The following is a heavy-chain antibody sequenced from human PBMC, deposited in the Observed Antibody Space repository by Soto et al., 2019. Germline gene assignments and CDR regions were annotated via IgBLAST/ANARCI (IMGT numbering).Heavy chain of an antibody. V-gene: IGHV3-23*01. D-gene: IGHD6-19*01. CDR2: ISGSGGST. CDR1: GFTFSSYA. J-gene: IGHJ4*02. CDR3: TIPLSRYSSGWYYFDY. Sequence: TGGSLRLSCAASGFTFSSYAMSWVRQAPGKGLEWVSAISGSGGSTYYADSVKGRFTISRDNSKNTLYLQMNSLRAEDTAVYYCTIPLSRYSSGWYYFDYWGQGTLVTVSS.